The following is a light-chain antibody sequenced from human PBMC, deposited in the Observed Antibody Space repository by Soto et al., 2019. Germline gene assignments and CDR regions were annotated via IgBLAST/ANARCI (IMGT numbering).Light chain of an antibody. V-gene: IGLV2-14*01. CDR2: EVT. CDR3: ASYTTTSTQYV. J-gene: IGLJ1*01. CDR1: SSDVGAYKF. Sequence: QSVLTQPASVSGSPGQSITISCTGISSDVGAYKFVSWYQKHPGEAPKLIIYEVTNRPSGISYRFSGSQSGNTASLTISGLQADDEADYYCASYTTTSTQYVFGTGTKLTVL.